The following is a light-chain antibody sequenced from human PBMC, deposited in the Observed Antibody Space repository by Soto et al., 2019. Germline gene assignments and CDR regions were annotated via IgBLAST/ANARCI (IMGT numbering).Light chain of an antibody. CDR2: EVT. CDR3: SSYAGSSNLWV. V-gene: IGLV2-8*01. J-gene: IGLJ3*02. CDR1: SSDVGGYNF. Sequence: QSALTQPPSASGSPGQSVTISCTGTSSDVGGYNFVSWYQQHPGKAPKLMIYEVTKRPSGVPSRFSGSKSGNTASLTVSGLQAEDEADYYCSSYAGSSNLWVFGGGTKLTVL.